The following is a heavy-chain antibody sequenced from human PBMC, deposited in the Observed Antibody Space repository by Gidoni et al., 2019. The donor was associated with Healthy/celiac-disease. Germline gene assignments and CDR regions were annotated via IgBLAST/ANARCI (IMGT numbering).Heavy chain of an antibody. J-gene: IGHJ4*02. CDR1: GFTFDDYT. CDR2: ISWDGGST. D-gene: IGHD3-16*01. CDR3: AKGSKGARPLVTDEWGRFDY. V-gene: IGHV3-43*01. Sequence: EVQLVESGGVVVQPGGSLSLSCAASGFTFDDYTMHWVRQAPGKGLEWVSLISWDGGSTYYADSVKGRFTISRDNSKNSLYLKMNSLRTEDTALYYCAKGSKGARPLVTDEWGRFDYWGQGTLVTVSS.